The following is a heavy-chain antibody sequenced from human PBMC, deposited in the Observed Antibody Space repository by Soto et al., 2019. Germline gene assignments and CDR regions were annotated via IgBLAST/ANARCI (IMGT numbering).Heavy chain of an antibody. D-gene: IGHD2-2*01. CDR3: VGEVGFQLIY. J-gene: IGHJ4*02. V-gene: IGHV3-48*01. CDR1: GFTFSTHS. CDR2: VTSSSVTM. Sequence: GGSLRLSCAASGFTFSTHSMNWVRQAPGKGLEWISYVTSSSVTMYADSVKGRFTISRDNAKNSLYLQMNGLRAEDTAVYFCVGEVGFQLIYWGQGTLVTVSS.